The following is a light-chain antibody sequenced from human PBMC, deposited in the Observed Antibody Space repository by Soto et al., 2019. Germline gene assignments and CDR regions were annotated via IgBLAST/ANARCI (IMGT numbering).Light chain of an antibody. CDR3: QQYGSSPGT. Sequence: EIVLTRSPGTLSLSPGERATLSCRASQSVSSSYLAWYQQKPGQAPRLLIYGASSRATGIPDRFSGSGSGTDLTLTISRLEPEDFAVYYCQQYGSSPGTFGQGTKVEIK. J-gene: IGKJ1*01. CDR1: QSVSSSY. CDR2: GAS. V-gene: IGKV3-20*01.